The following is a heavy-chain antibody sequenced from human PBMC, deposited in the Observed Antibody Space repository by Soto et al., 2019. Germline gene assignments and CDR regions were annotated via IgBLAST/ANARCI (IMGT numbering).Heavy chain of an antibody. Sequence: ASLKVPCKASGYTFTSLDINWVRQTTGQGLEWMGWMQPSSGRTGYAQKFQGRVTMSRDTSINTAYMELSSLTSDDTAFYYCARGVTAGVDYWGQGTVVTVPQ. CDR3: ARGVTAGVDY. J-gene: IGHJ4*02. CDR2: MQPSSGRT. CDR1: GYTFTSLD. D-gene: IGHD1-26*01. V-gene: IGHV1-8*01.